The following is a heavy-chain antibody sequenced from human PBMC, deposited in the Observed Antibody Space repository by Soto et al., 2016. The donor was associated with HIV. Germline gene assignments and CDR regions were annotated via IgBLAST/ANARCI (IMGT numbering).Heavy chain of an antibody. J-gene: IGHJ4*02. CDR1: GGSISSYY. CDR2: IYYSGST. V-gene: IGHV4-59*01. D-gene: IGHD6-19*01. Sequence: VQLQESGPGLVKPSETLSLTCTVSGGSISSYYWSWIRQPPGKGLEWIGYIYYSGSTNYNPSLKSRVTISVDTSKNQFSLKLSSVTAADTAVYYCARHHSSGWYVIDYWGQGTLVTVSS. CDR3: ARHHSSGWYVIDY.